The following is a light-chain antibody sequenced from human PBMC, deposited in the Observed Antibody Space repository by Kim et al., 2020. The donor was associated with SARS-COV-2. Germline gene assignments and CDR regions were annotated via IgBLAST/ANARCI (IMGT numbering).Light chain of an antibody. CDR1: SSDVGGYKY. Sequence: SITLSCTGPSSDVGGYKYVSWYQQHPGKAPKLVIYEVSNRPSGVSNRFSGSKSGNTASLTISGLQAEDEADYYCSSYIRGSTNYVFGTGTKVTVL. J-gene: IGLJ1*01. CDR2: EVS. V-gene: IGLV2-14*01. CDR3: SSYIRGSTNYV.